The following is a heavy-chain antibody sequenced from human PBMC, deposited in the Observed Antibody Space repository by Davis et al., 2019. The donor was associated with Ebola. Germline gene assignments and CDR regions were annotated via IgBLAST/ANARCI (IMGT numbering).Heavy chain of an antibody. D-gene: IGHD3-3*01. CDR3: ARADDYYYGMDV. CDR1: GFTFGSYS. Sequence: GGSLRLSCAASGFTFGSYSMNWVRQAPGKGLEWVSSISSSSSYIYYADSVKGRFTISRDNSKNTLYLQMNSLRAEDTAVYYCARADDYYYGMDVWGQGTTVTVSS. J-gene: IGHJ6*02. CDR2: ISSSSSYI. V-gene: IGHV3-21*04.